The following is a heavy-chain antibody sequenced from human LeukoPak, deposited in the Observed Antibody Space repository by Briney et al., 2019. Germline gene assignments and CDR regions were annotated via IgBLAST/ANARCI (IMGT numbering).Heavy chain of an antibody. CDR3: AREREYNYGHMLGY. V-gene: IGHV3-21*01. Sequence: GGSLRLSCAASGFTFSSYSMNWVRQAPGKGLEWVSSISSSSSYIYYADSVKGRFTISRDNAKNSLYLQMNSLRAEDTAVYYCAREREYNYGHMLGYWGQGTLVTVSS. D-gene: IGHD5-18*01. J-gene: IGHJ4*02. CDR1: GFTFSSYS. CDR2: ISSSSSYI.